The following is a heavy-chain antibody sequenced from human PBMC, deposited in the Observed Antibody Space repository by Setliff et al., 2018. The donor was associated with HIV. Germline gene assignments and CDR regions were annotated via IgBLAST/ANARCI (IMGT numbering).Heavy chain of an antibody. J-gene: IGHJ4*02. Sequence: ASVKVSCKASGYTFSGRYIHWVRQAPGQGLEWMGWINPNGGETNFAHKFQGRVTLASDTSISTAYMELLRLRSDDTSVFYCVRGGDYCSSTSCYDPFDSWGQGTPVTVSS. D-gene: IGHD2-2*01. V-gene: IGHV1-2*02. CDR2: INPNGGET. CDR3: VRGGDYCSSTSCYDPFDS. CDR1: GYTFSGRY.